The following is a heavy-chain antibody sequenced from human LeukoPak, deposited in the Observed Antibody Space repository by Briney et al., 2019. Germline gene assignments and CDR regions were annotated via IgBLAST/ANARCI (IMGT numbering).Heavy chain of an antibody. Sequence: PGGSLRLSCAASGFTFSSYWMSWVRQAPGKGLEWVSSISSSSSYIHYADSVKGRFTISRDNAKNSLFLQMNSLRAEDTAVYYCAGINDYGDPTGAFDIWGQGTMVTVSS. V-gene: IGHV3-21*01. D-gene: IGHD4-17*01. CDR3: AGINDYGDPTGAFDI. J-gene: IGHJ3*02. CDR1: GFTFSSYW. CDR2: ISSSSSYI.